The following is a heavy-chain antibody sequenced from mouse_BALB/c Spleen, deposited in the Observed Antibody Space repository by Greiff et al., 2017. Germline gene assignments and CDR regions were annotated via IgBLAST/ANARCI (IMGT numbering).Heavy chain of an antibody. CDR3: ARGRYQEGFAY. D-gene: IGHD2-14*01. V-gene: IGHV1S33*01. CDR2: IYPGDGST. CDR1: GYTFTSYD. Sequence: SGPELVKPGALVKISCKASGYTFTSYDINWVKQRPGQGLEWIGWIYPGDGSTKYNEKFKGKATLTADKSSSTAYMQLSSLTSENSAVYFCARGRYQEGFAYWGQGTLVTVSA. J-gene: IGHJ3*01.